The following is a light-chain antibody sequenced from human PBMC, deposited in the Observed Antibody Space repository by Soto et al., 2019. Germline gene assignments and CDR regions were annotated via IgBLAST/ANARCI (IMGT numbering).Light chain of an antibody. J-gene: IGLJ3*02. CDR3: GSWDRSLRGWV. V-gene: IGLV1-51*01. Sequence: QSVLTQPPSVFAAPGQKVTVSCSGSSSNIGNNHVSWYQHLPGTAPKVLIYDNNKRPSGIPDRFSGSKSATSATLDITGLQTGDEADYYCGSWDRSLRGWVFGGGTKVTVL. CDR2: DNN. CDR1: SSNIGNNH.